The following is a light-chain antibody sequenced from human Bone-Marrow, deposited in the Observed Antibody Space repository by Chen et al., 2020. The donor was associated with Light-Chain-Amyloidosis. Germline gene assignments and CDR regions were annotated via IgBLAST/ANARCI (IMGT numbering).Light chain of an antibody. CDR2: DDS. V-gene: IGLV3-21*02. Sequence: SFVRTQPSSVSVAPGQTATIACAGNNIGSTSVHGYQQTPGQAPLLVFYDDSDRPSVIPGRLSGSNSGNTATLTISSVEAGDEADYYCQVWDRSSDRPVFGGGTKLTVL. CDR1: NIGSTS. J-gene: IGLJ3*02. CDR3: QVWDRSSDRPV.